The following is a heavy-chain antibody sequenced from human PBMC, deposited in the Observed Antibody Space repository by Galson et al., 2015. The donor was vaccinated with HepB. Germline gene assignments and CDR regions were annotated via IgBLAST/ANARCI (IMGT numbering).Heavy chain of an antibody. J-gene: IGHJ4*02. D-gene: IGHD3-10*01. Sequence: SLRLSCAVSGFTFSDVWMSWVRQAPGKGLEWAGRIKRKSEGGATDYSAPVEGRFTISKDDSKDTLYLQMNSLKTEDTAVYYCAGHMVRGLITLGYWGQGALVTVSS. CDR2: IKRKSEGGAT. CDR3: AGHMVRGLITLGY. CDR1: GFTFSDVW. V-gene: IGHV3-15*01.